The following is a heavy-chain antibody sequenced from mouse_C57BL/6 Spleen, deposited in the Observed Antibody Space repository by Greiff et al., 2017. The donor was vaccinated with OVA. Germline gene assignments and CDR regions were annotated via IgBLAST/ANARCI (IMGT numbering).Heavy chain of an antibody. J-gene: IGHJ1*03. CDR2: IDPSDSYT. V-gene: IGHV1-69*01. CDR3: ARPHYYGSNWYFDV. D-gene: IGHD1-1*01. Sequence: QVQLQQPGAELVMPGASVKLSCKASGYTFTSYWMHWVKQRPGQGLEWIGEIDPSDSYTNYNQKFKGKSTLTVDKSSSTAYMQLSSLTSEDSAVYYCARPHYYGSNWYFDVWGTGTTVTVSS. CDR1: GYTFTSYW.